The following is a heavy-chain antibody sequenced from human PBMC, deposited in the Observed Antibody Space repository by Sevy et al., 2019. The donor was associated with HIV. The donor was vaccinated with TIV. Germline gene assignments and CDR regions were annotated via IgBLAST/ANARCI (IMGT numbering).Heavy chain of an antibody. CDR1: GGSINTYY. D-gene: IGHD1-26*01. V-gene: IGHV4-59*01. CDR3: ARGSVGDRYIDL. J-gene: IGHJ2*01. CDR2: VYSSGST. Sequence: SDTLSLTCTVSGGSINTYYWSWIRQPPGKGLEYIGYVYSSGSTSYSPSLKSRVNISLDTSKNQFSLNLGSLTAADTAFYYCARGSVGDRYIDLWGRGTLVTVSS.